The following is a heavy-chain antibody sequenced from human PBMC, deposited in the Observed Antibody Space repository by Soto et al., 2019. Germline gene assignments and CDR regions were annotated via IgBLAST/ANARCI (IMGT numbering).Heavy chain of an antibody. V-gene: IGHV1-18*01. CDR2: INTYNGNT. D-gene: IGHD2-15*01. Sequence: QVQLVQSGAEVKKPGASVKVSCKASGYTFANYGVSWVRQAPGQGLEWMGWINTYNGNTNYAQKLQGRVTMTTDTSKSTAYMELRSLRSDDTAVYYCAKVQEKWSKFFDYWGQGTLVTVSS. CDR3: AKVQEKWSKFFDY. J-gene: IGHJ4*02. CDR1: GYTFANYG.